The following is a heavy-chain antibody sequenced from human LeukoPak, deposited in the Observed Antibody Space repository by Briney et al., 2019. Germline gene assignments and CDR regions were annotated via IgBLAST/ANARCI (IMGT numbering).Heavy chain of an antibody. D-gene: IGHD3-22*01. CDR2: ISNDGGGT. CDR3: AKGSSGYFVDL. J-gene: IGHJ5*02. CDR1: GLIFHNYG. V-gene: IGHV3-23*01. Sequence: PGGPLRLLCAASGLIFHNYGLLWLRQAPGKGLEWVSAISNDGGGTNYAGFVRGRFTISRDNSKNTLFLQMNSLRAEDTALYYCAKGSSGYFVDLWGQGTLVTVSS.